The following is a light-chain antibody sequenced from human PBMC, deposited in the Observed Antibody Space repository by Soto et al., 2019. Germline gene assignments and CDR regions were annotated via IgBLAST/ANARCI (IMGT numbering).Light chain of an antibody. V-gene: IGLV2-14*03. CDR2: DVS. CDR1: SSDVGGYNY. J-gene: IGLJ2*01. Sequence: QSVLTQPASVSGSPGQSITIYCTGSSSDVGGYNYVSWYQQHHPGKAPKLMIYDVSNRPSGVSNRFSGSKSGNTASLTISGLQAEDEADYYCSSYTTSSTVVFGGGTKLTVL. CDR3: SSYTTSSTVV.